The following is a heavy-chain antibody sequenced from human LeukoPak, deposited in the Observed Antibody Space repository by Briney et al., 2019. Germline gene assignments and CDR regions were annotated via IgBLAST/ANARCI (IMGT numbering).Heavy chain of an antibody. V-gene: IGHV4-34*01. CDR1: GGSFSGYY. Sequence: SETLSLTCAVYGGSFSGYYWSWIRQPPGKGLEWIGEINHSGSTNYNPSLKSRVTISVDTSKNQFSLKLSSVTAADTAVYYCARYSSSAGIIDYWGQGTLVTVSS. J-gene: IGHJ4*02. CDR3: ARYSSSAGIIDY. CDR2: INHSGST. D-gene: IGHD6-6*01.